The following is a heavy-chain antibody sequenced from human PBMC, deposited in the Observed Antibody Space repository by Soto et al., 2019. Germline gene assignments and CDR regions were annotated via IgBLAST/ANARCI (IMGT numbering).Heavy chain of an antibody. Sequence: QVQLVESGGGVVQPGRSLRLSCAASGFTFSSYGMHWARQAPGEGLEWVAVISYDGNRKYYADSVKGRFTISRDFSKNTVDLHMYSLRVEDTAVYFCARKGYGGRWSLDYWGQGILVTVSS. CDR2: ISYDGNRK. CDR1: GFTFSSYG. V-gene: IGHV3-30*03. CDR3: ARKGYGGRWSLDY. J-gene: IGHJ4*02. D-gene: IGHD2-15*01.